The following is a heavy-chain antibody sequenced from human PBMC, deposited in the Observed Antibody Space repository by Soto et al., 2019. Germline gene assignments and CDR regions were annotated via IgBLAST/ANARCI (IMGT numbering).Heavy chain of an antibody. CDR1: GGSISSSSYY. V-gene: IGHV4-39*01. CDR2: IYYSGST. D-gene: IGHD6-13*01. CDR3: ASRQSSSWYGV. J-gene: IGHJ4*02. Sequence: QLQLQESGPGLVKPSETLSLTCTVSGGSISSSSYYWGWIRQPPGKGLEWIGSIYYSGSTYYNPSLKSRVTISVDTSKNQFSLKLSSVTAADTAVYYCASRQSSSWYGVWGQGTLVTVSS.